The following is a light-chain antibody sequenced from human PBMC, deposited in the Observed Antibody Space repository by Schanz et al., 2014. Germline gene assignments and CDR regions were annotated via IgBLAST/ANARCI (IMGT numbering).Light chain of an antibody. Sequence: QSVLTQPPSVSAAPGQKVTISCSGINSNIGSMALSWYQQVPGTAPKLLIFDNDQRPSGIPDRFSGSNSGTSATLGITGLQTGDEADYYCGTWDSSLSADWVFGGGPKLTV. CDR3: GTWDSSLSADWV. J-gene: IGLJ3*02. V-gene: IGLV1-51*01. CDR1: NSNIGSMA. CDR2: DND.